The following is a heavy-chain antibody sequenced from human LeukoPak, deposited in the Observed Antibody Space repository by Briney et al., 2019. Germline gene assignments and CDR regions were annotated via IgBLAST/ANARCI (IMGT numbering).Heavy chain of an antibody. CDR1: VLIFVEYV. CDR3: ARDHWFDR. CDR2: ISSTSTYI. V-gene: IGHV3-21*01. J-gene: IGHJ5*02. Sequence: GGSLRQSRAGTVLIFVEYVMSWVRQAAGKGLEWVSSISSTSTYIYYADSVKGRFTISRDNAKNSLYLQMNSLRAEDTAVYYCARDHWFDRWGQGTLVTVSS.